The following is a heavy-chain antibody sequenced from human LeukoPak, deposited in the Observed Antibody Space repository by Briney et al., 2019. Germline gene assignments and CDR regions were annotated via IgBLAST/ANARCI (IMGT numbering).Heavy chain of an antibody. D-gene: IGHD6-19*01. CDR1: GYTFTGYY. CDR3: ARGHSIAVAGTPSY. J-gene: IGHJ4*02. CDR2: INPNSGGT. V-gene: IGHV1-2*02. Sequence: ASVKVSCKASGYTFTGYYMHWVRQAPGQGLEWMGWINPNSGGTNYAQKFQGRVTMTRDTSISTAYMELSRLRSGDTAVYYCARGHSIAVAGTPSYWGQGTLVTVSS.